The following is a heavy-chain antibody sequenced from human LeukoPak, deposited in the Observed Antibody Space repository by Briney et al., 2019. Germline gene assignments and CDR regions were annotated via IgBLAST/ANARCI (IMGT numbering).Heavy chain of an antibody. Sequence: GGSLRLSCAASGFTFSSYGMHWVRQAPGKGLEWVAVVSYDGNNKYYADSVKGRFTISRDNSKNTLYLQMNSLRAEDTAVYYCARADRPGTFYAFDIWGQGTMVTVSS. CDR1: GFTFSSYG. V-gene: IGHV3-30*03. CDR2: VSYDGNNK. J-gene: IGHJ3*02. CDR3: ARADRPGTFYAFDI.